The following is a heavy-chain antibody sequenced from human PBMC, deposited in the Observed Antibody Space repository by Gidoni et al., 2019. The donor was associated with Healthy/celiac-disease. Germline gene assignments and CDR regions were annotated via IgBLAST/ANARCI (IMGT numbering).Heavy chain of an antibody. V-gene: IGHV3-33*01. CDR3: ARGLGHDYGDYGRNAFDI. CDR1: GFSFSSYG. J-gene: IGHJ3*02. D-gene: IGHD4-17*01. Sequence: QVQLVESGGGVVQPGRSLRLSCAPSGFSFSSYGLHWVRQAPGKGLEWVAVIWYDGSNKYYADSVKGRFTISRDNSKNTLYLQMNSLRAEDTAVYYCARGLGHDYGDYGRNAFDIWGQGTMVTVSS. CDR2: IWYDGSNK.